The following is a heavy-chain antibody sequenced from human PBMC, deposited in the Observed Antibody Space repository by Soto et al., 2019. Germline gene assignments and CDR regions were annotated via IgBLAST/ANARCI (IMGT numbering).Heavy chain of an antibody. CDR1: GGSISSGDYY. CDR3: ARSPDSSGYYPRWYYYGMDV. D-gene: IGHD3-22*01. CDR2: IYYSGST. Sequence: SETLSLTCTVSGGSISSGDYYWSWIRQPPGEGLEWIGYIYYSGSTYYNPSLKSRVTISVDTSKNQFSLKLSSVTAADTAVYYFARSPDSSGYYPRWYYYGMDVWGQGTTVTVSS. V-gene: IGHV4-30-4*01. J-gene: IGHJ6*02.